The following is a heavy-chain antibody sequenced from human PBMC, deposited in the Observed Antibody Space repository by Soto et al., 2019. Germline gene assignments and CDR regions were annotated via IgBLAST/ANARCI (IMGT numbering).Heavy chain of an antibody. V-gene: IGHV1-69*02. D-gene: IGHD5-12*01. CDR2: IIPILGIA. CDR1: GGTFSSYT. J-gene: IGHJ6*03. Sequence: QVQLVQSGAEVKKPGSSVKVSCKASGGTFSSYTISWLRQAPGQGREWMGRIIPILGIANYAQKFQGRVTITEDKSTSTAYIELGSRRYEDTAVYYWASGGVSGYDLACHYSRDVWGKGTTVTVSS. CDR3: ASGGVSGYDLACHYSRDV.